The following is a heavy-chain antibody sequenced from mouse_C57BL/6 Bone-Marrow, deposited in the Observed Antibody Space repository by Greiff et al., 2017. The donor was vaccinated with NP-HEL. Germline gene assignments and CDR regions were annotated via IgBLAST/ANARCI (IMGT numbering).Heavy chain of an antibody. CDR1: GYTFTSYW. Sequence: QVQLQQPGAELVKPGASVKLSCKASGYTFTSYWMQWVKQRPGQGLEWIGEIDPSDSYTNYNQKFKGKATLTVDTSSSTAYMQLSSLTSEDAAVYYCARPYYFDYWGKGTTLTVSS. CDR3: ARPYYFDY. V-gene: IGHV1-50*01. CDR2: IDPSDSYT. J-gene: IGHJ2*01.